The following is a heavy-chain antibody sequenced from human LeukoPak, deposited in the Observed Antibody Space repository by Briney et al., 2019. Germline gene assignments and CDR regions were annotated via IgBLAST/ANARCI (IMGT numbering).Heavy chain of an antibody. J-gene: IGHJ3*02. CDR2: VTNSGENT. CDR3: AKDPLQLERRWRDI. CDR1: GFIFSSYD. Sequence: GGSLRLSCAASGFIFSSYDMTWVRQAPGKGLEWVSSVTNSGENTFYADSVKGRFTISRDNSKNTLYLQMDSLRAEDTAVYYCAKDPLQLERRWRDIWGQGTMVTVSS. D-gene: IGHD1-1*01. V-gene: IGHV3-23*01.